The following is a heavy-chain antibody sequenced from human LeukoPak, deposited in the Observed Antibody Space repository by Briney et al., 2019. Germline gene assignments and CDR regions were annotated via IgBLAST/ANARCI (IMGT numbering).Heavy chain of an antibody. CDR3: ARGPVDTAPGNFDY. CDR2: ISHDGDNT. J-gene: IGHJ4*02. CDR1: GFTFSNYG. D-gene: IGHD5-18*01. V-gene: IGHV3-30*03. Sequence: PGRSLRLSCAASGFTFSNYGMHWVRQTPGKGLEWVAVISHDGDNTYYADSVKGRFTISRDNSKNTLNLQMNSLRAEDTAVYYCARGPVDTAPGNFDYWGQGTLVTVSS.